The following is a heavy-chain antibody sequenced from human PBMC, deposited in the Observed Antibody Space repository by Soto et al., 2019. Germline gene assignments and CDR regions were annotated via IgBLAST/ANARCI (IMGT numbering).Heavy chain of an antibody. CDR3: TTDQVGGYFYSFGVVV. CDR2: IRSKGDGETT. CDR1: GFTFSNAR. J-gene: IGHJ6*02. Sequence: GGSLRLSCAASGFTFSNARMSWVRQAPGKALEWVGRIRSKGDGETTDYAAPVRGRFTISRDDSKNTFFLQMNSLKAEDTAVYYCTTDQVGGYFYSFGVVVWCQGTTV. D-gene: IGHD2-15*01. V-gene: IGHV3-15*01.